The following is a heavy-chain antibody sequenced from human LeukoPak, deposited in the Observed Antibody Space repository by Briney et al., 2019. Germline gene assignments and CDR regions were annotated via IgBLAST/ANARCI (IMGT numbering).Heavy chain of an antibody. CDR2: IWYDGSNK. J-gene: IGHJ5*02. CDR3: ARNIVGATGGNWFDP. V-gene: IGHV3-33*01. Sequence: GGSLRLSCAASGFTFSSYGMHWVRQAPGKGLEWVAVIWYDGSNKYYADSVKGRFTISRDNSKNTLYLQMNSLRAEDTAVYYCARNIVGATGGNWFDPWGQGTLVTVSS. D-gene: IGHD1-26*01. CDR1: GFTFSSYG.